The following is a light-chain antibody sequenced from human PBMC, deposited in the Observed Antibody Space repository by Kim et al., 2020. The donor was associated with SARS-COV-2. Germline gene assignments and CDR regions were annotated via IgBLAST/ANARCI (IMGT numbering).Light chain of an antibody. CDR1: QGVGTS. Sequence: ASVGDRVTSTCRASQGVGTSLAWYQQKPGKVPKLLIYAASNLHSGVPSRFSGSGSGTDFTLTIDTLQPEDFATYYCQKYDSAPQTFGPGTKLEIK. CDR3: QKYDSAPQT. V-gene: IGKV1-27*01. J-gene: IGKJ2*01. CDR2: AAS.